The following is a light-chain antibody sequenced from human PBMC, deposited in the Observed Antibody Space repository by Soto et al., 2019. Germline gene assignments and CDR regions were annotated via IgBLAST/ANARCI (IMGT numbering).Light chain of an antibody. V-gene: IGLV2-14*01. CDR3: SSYSSSNTYV. CDR2: DVS. Sequence: QSVLTQPASVSGSPGQSITISCTGTSSDVGGYNYVSWYQQNPGKAPKLMIYDVSNRPSGVSNRFSGSKSGNTASLTTSGLQAEDEADYYCSSYSSSNTYVFGPGTKLTVL. J-gene: IGLJ1*01. CDR1: SSDVGGYNY.